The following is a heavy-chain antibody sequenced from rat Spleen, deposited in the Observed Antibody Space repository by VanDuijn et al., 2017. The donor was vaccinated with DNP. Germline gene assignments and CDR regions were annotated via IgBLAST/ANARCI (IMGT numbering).Heavy chain of an antibody. Sequence: EVQLVESGGGLVQPGRSLRLSCAVSGITFSDHNMAWVRQAPKKSLEWVAIISYDGSDTYYRDSVKGRFTISRDNAKSTLYLLMDSLRSEDTATYYCAGRPPPTRGPFDYWGQGVTVTVSS. CDR1: GITFSDHN. V-gene: IGHV5-7*01. CDR3: AGRPPPTRGPFDY. CDR2: ISYDGSDT. D-gene: IGHD1-4*01. J-gene: IGHJ2*01.